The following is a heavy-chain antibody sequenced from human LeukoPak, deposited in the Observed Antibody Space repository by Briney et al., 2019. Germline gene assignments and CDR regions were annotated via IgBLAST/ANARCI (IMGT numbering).Heavy chain of an antibody. D-gene: IGHD6-13*01. CDR3: ATESPNGSWSYFDY. CDR1: GGSISSSSYY. CDR2: IYHSGST. V-gene: IGHV4-39*07. J-gene: IGHJ4*02. Sequence: SETLSLTCTVSGGSISSSSYYWGWIRQPPGKGLEWIGSIYHSGSTLYNPSLKSRVTISVDTSKNQFSLDLRSATAADTAVYYCATESPNGSWSYFDYWGQGTLVTVSS.